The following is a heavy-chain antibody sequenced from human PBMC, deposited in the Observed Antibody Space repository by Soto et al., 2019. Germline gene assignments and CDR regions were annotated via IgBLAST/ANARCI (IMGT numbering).Heavy chain of an antibody. CDR3: AIEGAGFGQ. V-gene: IGHV3-73*01. J-gene: IGHJ4*02. D-gene: IGHD1-26*01. Sequence: EVQLVESGGGLVQPGGSVKLSCAASGFNFSVSSMHWVRQASGKGLEWVGRIRSKAKDYATAYAESVKGRFAISRDDLKNTMYLQMSSLRTEDNAMYYCAIEGAGFGQWGQGTLVTVSS. CDR1: GFNFSVSS. CDR2: IRSKAKDYAT.